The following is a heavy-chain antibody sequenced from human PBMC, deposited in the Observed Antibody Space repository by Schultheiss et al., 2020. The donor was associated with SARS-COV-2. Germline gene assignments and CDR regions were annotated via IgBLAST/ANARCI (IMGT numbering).Heavy chain of an antibody. CDR2: IYYSGST. V-gene: IGHV4-39*01. CDR1: GGSISSSGFY. CDR3: ASLRGSGVDF. Sequence: SETLSLTCTVSGGSISSSGFYWAWIRQTPGKGLEWIGSIYYSGSTYYNPSLKSRVSISLDTPKSQFSLKLTSLTAADTAVYYCASLRGSGVDFWGQGTLVTVSS. J-gene: IGHJ4*02. D-gene: IGHD7-27*01.